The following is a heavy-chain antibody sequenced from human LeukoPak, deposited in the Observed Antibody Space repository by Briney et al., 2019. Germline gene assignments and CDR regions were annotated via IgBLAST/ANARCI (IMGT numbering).Heavy chain of an antibody. CDR1: GGTFSSYA. D-gene: IGHD2-15*01. CDR2: IIPIFGTA. Sequence: SVKVSCKASGGTFSSYAISWVRQAPGQGLEWMGRIIPIFGTANYAQKFQGRVTITTDESTSTAYMELSSLRSEDTAVYYCARDPGGYCSGGSCFVPYYLDYWGQGTLVTVSS. J-gene: IGHJ4*02. V-gene: IGHV1-69*05. CDR3: ARDPGGYCSGGSCFVPYYLDY.